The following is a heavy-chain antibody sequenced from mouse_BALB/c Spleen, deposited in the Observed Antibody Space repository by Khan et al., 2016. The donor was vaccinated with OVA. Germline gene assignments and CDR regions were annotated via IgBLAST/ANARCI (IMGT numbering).Heavy chain of an antibody. CDR3: ARSVTITTVVATDFDY. D-gene: IGHD1-1*01. Sequence: VQLKESGPGLVKPSQSLSLTYTVTGYSITSDYAWNWIRQFPGNKLEWVGYISYSGRTSYNPSLKSRISITRDTSKNQFFLQLSSVTTEDTATYYCARSVTITTVVATDFDYWGQGTTLTVSS. V-gene: IGHV3-2*02. CDR2: ISYSGRT. J-gene: IGHJ2*01. CDR1: GYSITSDYA.